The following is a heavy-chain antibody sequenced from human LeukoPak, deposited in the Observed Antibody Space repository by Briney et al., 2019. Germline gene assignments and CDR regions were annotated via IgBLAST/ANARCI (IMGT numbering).Heavy chain of an antibody. D-gene: IGHD1-14*01. V-gene: IGHV4-38-2*02. CDR3: ARWQINLYYFDY. CDR2: IYHSGST. J-gene: IGHJ4*02. Sequence: PSETLSLTCTVSGYSISSGYYWGWIRQPPGQGLEWIGSIYHSGSTYYNPSLKSRVTISVDTSKNQFSLKLSSVTAADTAVYYCARWQINLYYFDYWGQGTLVTVSS. CDR1: GYSISSGYY.